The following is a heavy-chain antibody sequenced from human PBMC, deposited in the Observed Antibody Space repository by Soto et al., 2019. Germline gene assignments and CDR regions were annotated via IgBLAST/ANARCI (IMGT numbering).Heavy chain of an antibody. D-gene: IGHD3-22*01. CDR2: LSGDGTTT. CDR1: GFTFSSIG. V-gene: IGHV3-23*01. J-gene: IGHJ4*02. Sequence: EVQLLESGGGLVQPGGSLRLSCTASGFTFSSIGMSWVRQAPGKGLEWVSSLSGDGTTTYYVDSVKGRFTISRDNSKNILSLQMNSLTTEDTAVYYCAKDTTFDSSAYNYWGQGILVTVSS. CDR3: AKDTTFDSSAYNY.